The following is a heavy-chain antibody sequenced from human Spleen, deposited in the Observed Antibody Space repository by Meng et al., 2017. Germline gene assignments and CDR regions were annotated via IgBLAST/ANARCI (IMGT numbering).Heavy chain of an antibody. CDR3: ARDGYCSGGSCYSMAGMDV. CDR1: GGSISFYY. J-gene: IGHJ6*02. D-gene: IGHD2-15*01. CDR2: IYYSGST. Sequence: SETLSLTCTVSGGSISFYYWSWIRQPPGKGLEWIGYIYYSGSTNYNPSLKSRVTMSVDTSMNQFSLKLNSVTAADTAVYYCARDGYCSGGSCYSMAGMDVWGHGTLVTDS. V-gene: IGHV4-59*01.